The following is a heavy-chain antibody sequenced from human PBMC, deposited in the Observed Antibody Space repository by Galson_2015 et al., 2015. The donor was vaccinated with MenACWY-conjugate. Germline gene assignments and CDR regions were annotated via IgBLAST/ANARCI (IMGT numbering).Heavy chain of an antibody. CDR3: AKDLVKNYEMLTGYYNA. CDR2: FSGGTT. J-gene: IGHJ4*02. V-gene: IGHV3-23*01. CDR1: GFTFSSYA. Sequence: SLRLSCAASGFTFSSYAMTWVRQAPGEGLEWVSTFSGGTTYYAASVKGRFIISRDNSKETLFLQMNSLRAEDTATYYCAKDLVKNYEMLTGYYNAWGQGTLVTVSS. D-gene: IGHD3-9*01.